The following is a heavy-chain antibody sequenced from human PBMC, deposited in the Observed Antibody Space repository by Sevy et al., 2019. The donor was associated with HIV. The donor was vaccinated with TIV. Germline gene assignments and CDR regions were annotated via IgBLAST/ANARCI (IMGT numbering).Heavy chain of an antibody. CDR3: AKDLAVPGRRYFDY. D-gene: IGHD6-13*01. Sequence: GGSLRLSCTASGFTFSNFGMHWVRQLPGKGLEWVTFIRYDGSDKYYAASVKGRFTISRDDSKNTLYLQMDSLRPEDTAIYYCAKDLAVPGRRYFDYWGQGTLVTVSS. CDR2: IRYDGSDK. J-gene: IGHJ4*02. CDR1: GFTFSNFG. V-gene: IGHV3-30*02.